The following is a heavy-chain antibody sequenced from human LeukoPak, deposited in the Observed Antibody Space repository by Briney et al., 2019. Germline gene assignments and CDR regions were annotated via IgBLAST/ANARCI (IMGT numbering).Heavy chain of an antibody. D-gene: IGHD3-10*01. V-gene: IGHV3-23*01. J-gene: IGHJ6*02. CDR2: ISGSGGST. CDR3: AKGITMVRGVPLGYYGMDV. Sequence: PGRSLRLSCTASGFTFGDYAMSWFRQAPGKGLEWVSAISGSGGSTYYADSVKGRFTISRDNSKNTLYLQMNSLRAEDTAVYYCAKGITMVRGVPLGYYGMDVWGQGTTVTVSS. CDR1: GFTFGDYA.